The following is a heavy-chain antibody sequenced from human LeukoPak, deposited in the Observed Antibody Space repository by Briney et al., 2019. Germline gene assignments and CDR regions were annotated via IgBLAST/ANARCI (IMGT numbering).Heavy chain of an antibody. J-gene: IGHJ4*02. CDR2: ISAYNGNT. CDR3: ARDGPYYYGSGSYLIFDY. D-gene: IGHD3-10*01. V-gene: IGHV1-18*01. CDR1: GYTFTSYG. Sequence: ASVKVSCKASGYTFTSYGISWVRQAPGQGLEWMGWISAYNGNTNYAQKLQGRVTMTTDTSTSTAYMELRSLRSDDTAVYYCARDGPYYYGSGSYLIFDYWGQGTLVTVSS.